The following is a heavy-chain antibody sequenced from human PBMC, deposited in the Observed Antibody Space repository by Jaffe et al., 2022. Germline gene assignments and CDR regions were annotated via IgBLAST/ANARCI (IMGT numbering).Heavy chain of an antibody. CDR3: AKDISPD. V-gene: IGHV3-30*02. D-gene: IGHD3-16*02. CDR1: GFTFSSYG. Sequence: QVQLVESGGGVVQPGGSLRLSCAASGFTFSSYGMHWVRQAPGKGLEWVAFIRYDGGIEYSADSVKGRFTISRDNSRNTLYLQMNSLRAEDTAIYYCAKDISPDWGQGTLVTVSS. J-gene: IGHJ4*02. CDR2: IRYDGGIE.